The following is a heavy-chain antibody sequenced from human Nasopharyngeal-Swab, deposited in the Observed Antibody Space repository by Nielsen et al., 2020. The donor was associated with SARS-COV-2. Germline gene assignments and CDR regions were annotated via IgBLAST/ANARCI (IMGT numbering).Heavy chain of an antibody. Sequence: GGSLSLSCAASGFTFSSYAMPWVRQAPGKGLEWLAFISYDGSNKYYADSVKGRFTISRDNSKNTLYLQMNSLRAEDTAVYYCARGGGYVDAFDIWGQGTMVTVSS. V-gene: IGHV3-30-3*01. D-gene: IGHD3-16*01. CDR1: GFTFSSYA. CDR3: ARGGGYVDAFDI. J-gene: IGHJ3*02. CDR2: ISYDGSNK.